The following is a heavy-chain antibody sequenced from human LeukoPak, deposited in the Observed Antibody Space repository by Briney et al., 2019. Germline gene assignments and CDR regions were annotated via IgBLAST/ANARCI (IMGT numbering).Heavy chain of an antibody. CDR1: GGSISSYY. J-gene: IGHJ3*02. CDR3: ARDEASDAFDI. CDR2: IYYSGST. Sequence: SETLSLTCTVSGGSISSYYWSWIRQPPGKGLEWIGYIYYSGSTNYNPSLKSRVTISVDTSKNQFSLKLSSVTAADTAVYYCARDEASDAFDIWGQGTMVIVSS. V-gene: IGHV4-59*01.